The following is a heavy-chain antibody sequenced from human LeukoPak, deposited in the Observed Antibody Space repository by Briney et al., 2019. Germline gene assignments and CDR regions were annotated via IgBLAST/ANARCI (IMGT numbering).Heavy chain of an antibody. J-gene: IGHJ4*02. CDR3: ARIILLLGDVLTVPPIGFDY. CDR2: ISAINGNT. CDR1: GYTFTTYG. V-gene: IGHV1-18*01. Sequence: ASVKVSCKASGYTFTTYGISWVRQAPGQGLEWLGRISAINGNTNYAQKLQGRVTMTTDKSTSTAYMELRSLRSDDTAVYYCARIILLLGDVLTVPPIGFDYWGQGTLVTVYS. D-gene: IGHD3-9*01.